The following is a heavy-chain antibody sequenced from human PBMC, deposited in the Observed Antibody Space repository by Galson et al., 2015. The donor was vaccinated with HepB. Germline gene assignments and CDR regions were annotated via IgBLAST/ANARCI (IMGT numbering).Heavy chain of an antibody. CDR2: ISYDGSNK. D-gene: IGHD2-15*01. CDR3: ARDFSAYVYCSGGSRYFHWFDP. J-gene: IGHJ5*02. CDR1: GFTFSSYA. V-gene: IGHV3-30-3*01. Sequence: SLRLSCAASGFTFSSYAMHWVRQAPGKGLEWVAVISYDGSNKYYADSVKGRFTISRDNSKNTLYLQMNSLRAEDTAVYYCARDFSAYVYCSGGSRYFHWFDPWGQGTLVTVSS.